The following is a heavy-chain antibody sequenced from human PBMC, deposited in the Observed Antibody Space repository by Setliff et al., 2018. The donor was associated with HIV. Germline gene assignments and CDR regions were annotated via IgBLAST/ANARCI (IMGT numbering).Heavy chain of an antibody. CDR1: GGSFSGYY. Sequence: SETLSLTCAVYGGSFSGYYWSWVRQPPGKGLEWIGEINHSGSTNYNMSLWSRVTISLDASRNQLSLELISVTAADTAVYYCAGGPGTTSIDYWAQGTLVTVSS. V-gene: IGHV4-34*01. D-gene: IGHD1-26*01. CDR3: AGGPGTTSIDY. J-gene: IGHJ4*02. CDR2: INHSGST.